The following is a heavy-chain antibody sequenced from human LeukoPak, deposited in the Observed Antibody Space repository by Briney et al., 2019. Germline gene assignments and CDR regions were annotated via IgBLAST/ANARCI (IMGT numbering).Heavy chain of an antibody. CDR1: GFTFSTYD. J-gene: IGHJ4*02. CDR3: ARDPYCSGGSCYSSGWFDY. V-gene: IGHV3-21*01. CDR2: ISSSGNYI. D-gene: IGHD2-15*01. Sequence: GGSLRLSCAASGFTFSTYDMNWVRQAPGKGLEWVSPISSSGNYIYYADSVKGRFTISRDNAKNSLYLQMNSLRAEDTAVYYCARDPYCSGGSCYSSGWFDYWGQGTLVTVSS.